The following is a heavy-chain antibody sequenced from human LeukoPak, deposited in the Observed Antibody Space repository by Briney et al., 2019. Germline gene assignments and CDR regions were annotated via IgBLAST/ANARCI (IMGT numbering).Heavy chain of an antibody. CDR1: GFTFSDYY. Sequence: KPGGSLRLSCAASGFTFSDYYMSWIRQAPGKGLEWVSYIGNSVSGSTIYYADSVKGRFTISRDNAKNSLYLQMNSLRAEDTAVYYCANEVAPSRSNWFDPWGQGTLVTVSS. V-gene: IGHV3-11*01. D-gene: IGHD6-6*01. CDR2: IGNSVSGSTI. CDR3: ANEVAPSRSNWFDP. J-gene: IGHJ5*02.